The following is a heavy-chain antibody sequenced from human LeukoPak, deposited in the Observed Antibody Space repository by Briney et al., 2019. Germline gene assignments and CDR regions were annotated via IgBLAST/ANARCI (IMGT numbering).Heavy chain of an antibody. D-gene: IGHD3-9*01. Sequence: GGSLRLSCAASGFTFSSYAMNWVRQAPGKGLEWVSTTSRSGGSTYYADSVKGRFTISRDNSKNTLYLRMNSLRAEDTAVYYCAKSGERYYDILIGYYNLYYFANWGQGTLVTVSS. CDR2: TSRSGGST. J-gene: IGHJ4*02. V-gene: IGHV3-23*01. CDR3: AKSGERYYDILIGYYNLYYFAN. CDR1: GFTFSSYA.